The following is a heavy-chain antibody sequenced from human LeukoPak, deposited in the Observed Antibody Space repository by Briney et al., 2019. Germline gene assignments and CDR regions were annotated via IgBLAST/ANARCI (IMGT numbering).Heavy chain of an antibody. CDR2: ITCSSSFI. V-gene: IGHV3-21*01. CDR3: AKDPSSGWYRWSMDV. D-gene: IGHD6-19*01. Sequence: GGSLRLSCAASGFTFSSYSMNWVRQAPGKGLEWVSSITCSSSFIYYADSVKGRFTISRDNSKNTVYLEMNSLTTEDTALYYCAKDPSSGWYRWSMDVWGQGTTVTVSS. J-gene: IGHJ6*02. CDR1: GFTFSSYS.